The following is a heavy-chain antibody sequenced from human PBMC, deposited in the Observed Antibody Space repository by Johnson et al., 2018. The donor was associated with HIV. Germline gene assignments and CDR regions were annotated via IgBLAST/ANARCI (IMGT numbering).Heavy chain of an antibody. V-gene: IGHV3-74*02. CDR1: GFTFRSYW. CDR3: ARGHSGSYYYDAFDI. Sequence: VQLVESGGGVVQPGGSLRLSCAASGFTFRSYWMHWVRQPGKGLVWVSRISSDGLSTTYADSVKGRFTVSRDNAKNTVYLQMNSLRAEDMAVYYCARGHSGSYYYDAFDILGQGTIVTVSS. D-gene: IGHD1-26*01. J-gene: IGHJ3*02. CDR2: ISSDGLST.